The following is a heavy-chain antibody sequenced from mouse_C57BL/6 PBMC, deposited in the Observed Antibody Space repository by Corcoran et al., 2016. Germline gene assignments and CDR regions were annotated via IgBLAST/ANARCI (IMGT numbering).Heavy chain of an antibody. CDR3: ARSTTVVAPFFDY. CDR1: GYAFSSYW. Sequence: QVQLQQSGAELVKPGASVKISYKASGYAFSSYWMNWVKQRPGKGLEWIGQIYPGDGDTNYNGKFKGKATLTADKSSSTAYMQLSSLTSEDSAVYFCARSTTVVAPFFDYWGQGTTLTVSS. D-gene: IGHD1-1*01. J-gene: IGHJ2*01. CDR2: IYPGDGDT. V-gene: IGHV1-80*01.